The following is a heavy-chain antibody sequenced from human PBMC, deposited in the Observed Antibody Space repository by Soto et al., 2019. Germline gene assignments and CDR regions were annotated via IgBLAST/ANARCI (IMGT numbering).Heavy chain of an antibody. CDR3: ARDMNGYCSSTSCSYLSDY. J-gene: IGHJ4*02. Sequence: GASVKVSCKASGYTFTSYGISWVRQAPGQGLEWMGWISAYNGNTNYAQKLQGRVTMTTDTSTSTAYMELRSLRSDDTAVYYCARDMNGYCSSTSCSYLSDYWGQGTLVTV. D-gene: IGHD2-2*01. V-gene: IGHV1-18*04. CDR2: ISAYNGNT. CDR1: GYTFTSYG.